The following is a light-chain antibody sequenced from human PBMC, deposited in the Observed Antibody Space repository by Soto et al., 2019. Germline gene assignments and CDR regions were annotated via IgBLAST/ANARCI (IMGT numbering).Light chain of an antibody. Sequence: QSALTQPPSVSGSPGQSVTISCTGTSGDVGTYIRVSWYQQPPGTAPRLIIYEVSRRPSGAPDRFSGSKSGDTASLTISGLQAEDEADYYCSTYAGNNMLVFGGGTKLTVL. CDR1: SGDVGTYIR. V-gene: IGLV2-18*02. CDR3: STYAGNNMLV. J-gene: IGLJ2*01. CDR2: EVS.